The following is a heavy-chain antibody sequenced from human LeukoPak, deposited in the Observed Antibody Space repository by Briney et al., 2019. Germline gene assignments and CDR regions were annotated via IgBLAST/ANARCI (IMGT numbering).Heavy chain of an antibody. V-gene: IGHV3-33*01. CDR3: ARDRGYYDSSGYSGNAFDI. CDR1: GFTFSSYG. CDR2: IWYDGSNK. D-gene: IGHD3-22*01. Sequence: GRSLRLSCAASGFTFSSYGMHWVRQAPGKGLEWVAVIWYDGSNKYCADSVKGRFTISRDNSKNTLYLQMNSLRAEDTAVYYCARDRGYYDSSGYSGNAFDIWGQGTMVTVSS. J-gene: IGHJ3*02.